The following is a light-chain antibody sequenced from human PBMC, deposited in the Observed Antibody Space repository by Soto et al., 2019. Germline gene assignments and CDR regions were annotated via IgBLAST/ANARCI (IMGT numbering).Light chain of an antibody. Sequence: QAVVTQSSSASASLGSSVNLTCTLSSGHSSYIIAWHQQQPGRAPRYLMKLERSGTYNKGSGVPDRFSGSSSGADRYLTISNHQFEDEADYYCETWDSNSWVFGGGTKLTVL. CDR3: ETWDSNSWV. CDR1: SGHSSYI. J-gene: IGLJ3*02. V-gene: IGLV4-60*02. CDR2: LERSGTY.